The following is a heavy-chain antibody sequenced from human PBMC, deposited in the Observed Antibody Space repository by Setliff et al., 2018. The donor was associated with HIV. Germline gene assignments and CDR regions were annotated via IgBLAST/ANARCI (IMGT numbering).Heavy chain of an antibody. Sequence: SGGSLRLSCTASGFSFRNFGMTWVRQAPGKGLEWVSGTNWNGRSTGDADFVKGRFTISRDNAKNSLYLQMNSLGAEDTALYYCVRGIVGASVFNYWGQGTQVTVSS. CDR2: TNWNGRST. J-gene: IGHJ4*02. CDR3: VRGIVGASVFNY. V-gene: IGHV3-20*04. CDR1: GFSFRNFG. D-gene: IGHD1-26*01.